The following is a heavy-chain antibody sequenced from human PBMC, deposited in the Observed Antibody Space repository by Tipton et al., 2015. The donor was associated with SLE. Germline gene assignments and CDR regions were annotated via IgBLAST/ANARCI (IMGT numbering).Heavy chain of an antibody. D-gene: IGHD7-27*01. V-gene: IGHV4-59*11. CDR1: GGSISSHY. CDR2: IYYSGST. CDR3: ARLGLEAFNFDY. Sequence: TLSLTCTVSGGSISSHYWSWFRQPPGKGLEWIGYIYYSGSTNYNPSLKSRVTISVDTSKNQFSLKLSSVTAADTAVYYCARLGLEAFNFDYWGQGTLVTVSS. J-gene: IGHJ4*02.